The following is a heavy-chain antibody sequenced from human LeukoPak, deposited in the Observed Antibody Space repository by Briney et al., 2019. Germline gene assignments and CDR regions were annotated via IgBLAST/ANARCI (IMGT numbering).Heavy chain of an antibody. CDR1: GHSIINSFY. CDR3: ASERFLEWLFIDY. V-gene: IGHV4-38-2*01. D-gene: IGHD3-3*01. CDR2: IYHSGAT. J-gene: IGHJ4*02. Sequence: SETLSLTCAVSGHSIINSFYWGWIRQSPGKGLEWIASIYHSGATYYSPSLKSRVTISVDTSKNQFSLKLSSVTAADTAVYYCASERFLEWLFIDYWGQGTLVTVSS.